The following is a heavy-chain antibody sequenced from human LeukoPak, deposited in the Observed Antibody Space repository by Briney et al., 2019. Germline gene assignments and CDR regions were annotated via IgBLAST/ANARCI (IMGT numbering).Heavy chain of an antibody. D-gene: IGHD5-18*01. V-gene: IGHV3-53*01. J-gene: IGHJ6*03. CDR1: GFNVSSNY. Sequence: GGSLRLSCAASGFNVSSNYMSWVRQAPGQGLGWVSLLYSGGSAFHADSVKGRFTISRDNSKNTLYLQLNSLRAEDTAVYYCARAGGGYRYGYYYHFYMDVWGKGTTVTVSS. CDR3: ARAGGGYRYGYYYHFYMDV. CDR2: LYSGGSA.